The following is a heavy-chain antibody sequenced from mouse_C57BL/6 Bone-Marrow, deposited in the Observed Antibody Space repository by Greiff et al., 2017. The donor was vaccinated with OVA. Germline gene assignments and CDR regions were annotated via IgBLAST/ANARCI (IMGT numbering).Heavy chain of an antibody. D-gene: IGHD2-4*01. CDR2: INPNNGGT. Sequence: VQLQQSGPELVKPGASVKISCKASGYTFTDYYMNWVKQSHGKSLEWIGDINPNNGGTSYNQKFKGKATLTVDKSSSTAYMELRSLTSEDSAVYYCARHPIYYDYDWFAYWGQGTLVTVSA. J-gene: IGHJ3*01. V-gene: IGHV1-26*01. CDR1: GYTFTDYY. CDR3: ARHPIYYDYDWFAY.